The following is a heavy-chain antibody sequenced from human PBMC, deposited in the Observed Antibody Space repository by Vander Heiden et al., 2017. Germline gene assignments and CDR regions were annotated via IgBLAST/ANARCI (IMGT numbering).Heavy chain of an antibody. J-gene: IGHJ3*02. V-gene: IGHV3-23*01. D-gene: IGHD6-13*01. CDR3: AKDPYSSSSTRAFDI. CDR2: SGVSGGST. CDR1: RFTFSSYA. Sequence: EVQLLESGGGLVQPGGSLRLSCAASRFTFSSYAMSWVRQAPGKGLEWVSASGVSGGSTYYADSVKGRFTISRDNSKNTLYLQLNSLRAEDTAVYYCAKDPYSSSSTRAFDIWGQGTVVTVSS.